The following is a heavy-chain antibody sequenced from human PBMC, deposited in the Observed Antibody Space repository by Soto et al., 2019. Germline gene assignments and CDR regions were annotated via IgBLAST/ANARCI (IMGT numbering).Heavy chain of an antibody. CDR1: GGSFSGYY. CDR2: INHSGST. Sequence: SETLSLTCAVYGGSFSGYYWSWIRQPPGKGLEWIGEINHSGSTNYNPSLKSRVTISVDTSKNQFSLKLSSVTAADTAVYYCARALRYFDWFLAYWGQGTLVTVSS. V-gene: IGHV4-34*01. J-gene: IGHJ4*02. CDR3: ARALRYFDWFLAY. D-gene: IGHD3-9*01.